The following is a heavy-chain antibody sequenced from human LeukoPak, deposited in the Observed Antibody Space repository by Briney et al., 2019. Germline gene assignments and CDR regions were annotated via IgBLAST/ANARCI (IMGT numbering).Heavy chain of an antibody. V-gene: IGHV3-48*01. D-gene: IGHD3-3*01. CDR1: GFTFSSYS. Sequence: GGSLRLSCAASGFTFSSYSMNWVRQAPGKGLEWVSYISSSSSTIYYADSVKGRFTISRDNAKNSLYLQMSSLRAEDTAVYYCARDGNYDFWSGYSQYFDYWGQGTLVTVSS. CDR3: ARDGNYDFWSGYSQYFDY. CDR2: ISSSSSTI. J-gene: IGHJ4*02.